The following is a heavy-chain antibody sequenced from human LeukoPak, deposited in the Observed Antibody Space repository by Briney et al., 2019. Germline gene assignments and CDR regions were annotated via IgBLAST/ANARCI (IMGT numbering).Heavy chain of an antibody. CDR3: ARGRQEISMILVVMTGVSYYLDV. V-gene: IGHV4-34*01. CDR2: INPSGST. J-gene: IGHJ6*03. D-gene: IGHD3-22*01. Sequence: SETLSLTCAVYGGSFSGYYCTWIRQSPGKGLEWIGEINPSGSTYYNPSLKSRLTISRDTSKNQISLRLSSVTAADTAVYYCARGRQEISMILVVMTGVSYYLDVWGKGTTVTVS. CDR1: GGSFSGYY.